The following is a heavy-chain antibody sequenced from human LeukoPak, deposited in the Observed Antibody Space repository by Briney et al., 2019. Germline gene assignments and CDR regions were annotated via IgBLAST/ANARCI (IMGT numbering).Heavy chain of an antibody. CDR2: IYYSGST. D-gene: IGHD6-13*01. CDR3: ARAYQQLVLPRFDP. V-gene: IGHV4-39*07. Sequence: TSETLSLTCTVSGGSISSSSYYWGWIRQPPGKGLEWIGSIYYSGSTYYNPSLKSRVTISVDTSKNQFSLKLSSVTAADTAVYYCARAYQQLVLPRFDPWGQGTLVTVSS. CDR1: GGSISSSSYY. J-gene: IGHJ5*02.